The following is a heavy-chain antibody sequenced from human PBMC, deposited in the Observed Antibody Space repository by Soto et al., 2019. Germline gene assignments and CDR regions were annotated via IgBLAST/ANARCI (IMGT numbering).Heavy chain of an antibody. J-gene: IGHJ6*02. CDR2: INWNGGST. CDR1: GFTFSNFG. D-gene: IGHD6-13*01. CDR3: ARGIAAAGFNYYYYGMDV. Sequence: GGSLRLSCAAFGFTFSNFGMSWVRQAPGKGLEWVSGINWNGGSTGYADSVKGRFTISRDNAKNSLYLQMNSLRAEDTALYYCARGIAAAGFNYYYYGMDVWGQGTTVTVSS. V-gene: IGHV3-20*04.